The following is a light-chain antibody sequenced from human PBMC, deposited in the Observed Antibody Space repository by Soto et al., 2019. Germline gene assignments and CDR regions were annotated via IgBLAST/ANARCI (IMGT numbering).Light chain of an antibody. CDR1: SSDVGGYNY. CDR3: SSYTSSSTPGV. V-gene: IGLV2-14*01. J-gene: IGLJ1*01. CDR2: DVS. Sequence: QSALTQPASVSGSPGQSITISCTETSSDVGGYNYVSWYQQHPGKAPKLMIYDVSNRPSGVSNRFSGSKSGNTASLTISGLQAEDEADYYCSSYTSSSTPGVFGTGTKVTVL.